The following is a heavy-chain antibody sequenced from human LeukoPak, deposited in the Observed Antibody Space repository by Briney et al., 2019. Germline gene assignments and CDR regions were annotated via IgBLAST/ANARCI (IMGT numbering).Heavy chain of an antibody. V-gene: IGHV1-18*01. CDR3: ARGANYYDTSGSFDY. J-gene: IGHJ4*02. Sequence: ASVKVSCKTSGYAFTSYGISWVRQAPGRGLERMGWISPYNGKTNYAQNFQGRVTMTTDTSTSAAYMELRTLRSGDAAVYYCARGANYYDTSGSFDYWGQGTLVTVSS. CDR2: ISPYNGKT. CDR1: GYAFTSYG. D-gene: IGHD3-22*01.